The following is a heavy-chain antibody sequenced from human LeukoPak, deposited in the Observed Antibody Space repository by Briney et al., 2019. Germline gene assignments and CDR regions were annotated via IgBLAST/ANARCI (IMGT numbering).Heavy chain of an antibody. D-gene: IGHD3-3*01. V-gene: IGHV3-30*02. CDR2: IRYDGSNK. CDR1: GFTFSSYG. J-gene: IGHJ4*02. Sequence: GGSLRLFCAASGFTFSSYGMHWVRQAPGKGLEWVAFIRYDGSNKYYADSVKGRFTISRDNSKNTLYLQMNSLRAEDTVVYYCARDEKSYYDFWSGYYPYWGQGTLVTVSS. CDR3: ARDEKSYYDFWSGYYPY.